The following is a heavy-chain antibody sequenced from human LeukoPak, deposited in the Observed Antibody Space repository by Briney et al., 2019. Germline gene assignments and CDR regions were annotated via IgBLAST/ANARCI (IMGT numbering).Heavy chain of an antibody. CDR2: IYPGDSDT. V-gene: IGHV5-51*01. Sequence: GESLRISCKGSGYSFTSYWIGWVRQMPGKGLEWMGIIYPGDSDTRYSPSFQGQVTISADKSISTAYLQWSSLKASDTAMYYCARLDCSGGSCYPGYFDYWGQGTLVTVSS. CDR3: ARLDCSGGSCYPGYFDY. CDR1: GYSFTSYW. D-gene: IGHD2-15*01. J-gene: IGHJ4*02.